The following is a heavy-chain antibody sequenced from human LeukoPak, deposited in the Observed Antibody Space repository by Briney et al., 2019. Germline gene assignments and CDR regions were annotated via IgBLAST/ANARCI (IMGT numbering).Heavy chain of an antibody. Sequence: GGSQRLSCAASGFTFDDYAMHWVRQAPGKGLEWVSLISWDGGSTYYADSVKGRFTISRDNGKNSLYLQMNSLRAEDTALYYCAKDYGLFGSGWYIDYWGQGTLVTVSS. D-gene: IGHD6-19*01. CDR2: ISWDGGST. V-gene: IGHV3-43D*03. CDR3: AKDYGLFGSGWYIDY. CDR1: GFTFDDYA. J-gene: IGHJ4*02.